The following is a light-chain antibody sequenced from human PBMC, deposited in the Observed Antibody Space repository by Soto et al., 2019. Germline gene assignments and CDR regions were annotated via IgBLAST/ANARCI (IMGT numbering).Light chain of an antibody. CDR2: RDG. CDR1: SSNIGSHF. V-gene: IGLV1-47*01. Sequence: QSVLTQPPSASGTPGQSLTISCSGSSSNIGSHFVYWYQHLPGTAPKLLIFRDGQRPSGVPARFFGSKSGTSACLAITGLRSEDEADYYCEVWDQSLTGWVFGGRTKVTVL. CDR3: EVWDQSLTGWV. J-gene: IGLJ3*02.